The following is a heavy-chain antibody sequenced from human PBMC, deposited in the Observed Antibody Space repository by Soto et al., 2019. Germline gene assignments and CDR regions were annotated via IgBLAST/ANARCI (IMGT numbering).Heavy chain of an antibody. V-gene: IGHV4-39*01. CDR2: MYYSGST. Sequence: SETLSLTCTVSGGSISSSSYYWGWIREPPGKGLDWIGSMYYSGSTYYNPSLKSRVTISVDTSKNQFSLKLSSVTAADTAVYYCARLGSRARRDYWGQGTLVTVSS. D-gene: IGHD3-10*01. CDR1: GGSISSSSYY. CDR3: ARLGSRARRDY. J-gene: IGHJ4*02.